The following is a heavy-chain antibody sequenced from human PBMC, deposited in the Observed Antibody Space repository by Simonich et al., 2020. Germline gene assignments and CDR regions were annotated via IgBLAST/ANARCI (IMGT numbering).Heavy chain of an antibody. D-gene: IGHD6-6*01. CDR3: ARDRAARYYYYYYMDV. V-gene: IGHV1-2*02. J-gene: IGHJ6*03. CDR2: SNPNSGGT. CDR1: GYTFTGYY. Sequence: QVQLVQSGAEVKKPGASVKVSCQASGYTFTGYYMPWVRQAPGQGLELKGLSNPNSGGTNYAQKFQGRCTMTRDTSISTAYMELSRLRSDDTAVYYCARDRAARYYYYYYMDVWGKGTTVTVSS.